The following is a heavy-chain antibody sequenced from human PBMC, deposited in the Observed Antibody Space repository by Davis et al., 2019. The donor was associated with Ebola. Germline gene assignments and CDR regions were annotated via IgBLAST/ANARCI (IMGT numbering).Heavy chain of an antibody. CDR3: ASPGYSSSSGGDYYYYGMDV. J-gene: IGHJ6*02. Sequence: GGSLRLSCAASGFTFSSYSMNWVRQAPGKGLEWVSSISSSSSYIYYADSVKGRFTIPRDNAKNSLYLQMNSLRAEDTAVYYCASPGYSSSSGGDYYYYGMDVWGQGTTVTVSS. V-gene: IGHV3-21*01. D-gene: IGHD6-6*01. CDR2: ISSSSSYI. CDR1: GFTFSSYS.